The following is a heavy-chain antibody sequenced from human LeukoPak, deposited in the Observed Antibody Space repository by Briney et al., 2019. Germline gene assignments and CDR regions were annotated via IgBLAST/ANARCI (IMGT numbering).Heavy chain of an antibody. Sequence: ASVKVSCKASGYTFTDYYMHWVRQAPGQGFEWMGWINPNDGDTNYAQKFQGRVTMARDTSISTAHMEVSRLRSDDTAVYYCARANFLYCSSTTCLFDYWGQGTLVTVSS. CDR1: GYTFTDYY. CDR2: INPNDGDT. D-gene: IGHD2-2*01. J-gene: IGHJ4*02. CDR3: ARANFLYCSSTTCLFDY. V-gene: IGHV1-2*02.